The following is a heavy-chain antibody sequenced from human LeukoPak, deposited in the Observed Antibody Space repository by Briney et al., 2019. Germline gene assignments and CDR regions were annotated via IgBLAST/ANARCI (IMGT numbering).Heavy chain of an antibody. CDR2: ISHDGINK. J-gene: IGHJ4*02. D-gene: IGHD3-22*01. V-gene: IGHV3-30-3*01. CDR1: VFSLRICA. Sequence: PGRSLRLSRVASVFSLRICAMHWVRDAPGKGLECGTNISHDGINKHSIESARGRFTISRDNSKNTLFLQMNSLTAEDTAVDYCVKGVATYESISGYFDYWGQGTLVTVSS. CDR3: VKGVATYESISGYFDY.